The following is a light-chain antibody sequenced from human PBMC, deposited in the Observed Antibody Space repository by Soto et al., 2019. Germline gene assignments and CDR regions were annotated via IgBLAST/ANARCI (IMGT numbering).Light chain of an antibody. CDR2: DAS. CDR3: QQYNNWPQT. CDR1: QSLRSS. Sequence: NQSADTVSVHLGERATLSCRASQSLRSSLAWYQQKPGQAPRLLIYDASTRATGIPARFSGSGSGTDFTLTISGLQSEDFAVYYCQQYNNWPQTFGQGTNVDVK. J-gene: IGKJ1*01. V-gene: IGKV3-15*01.